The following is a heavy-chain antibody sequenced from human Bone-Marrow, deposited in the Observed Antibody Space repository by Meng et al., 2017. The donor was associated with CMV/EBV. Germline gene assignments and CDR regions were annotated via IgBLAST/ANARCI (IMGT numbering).Heavy chain of an antibody. CDR2: IYYSGST. CDR3: ARLLEGDYGDY. CDR1: GGSISSSSYY. V-gene: IGHV4-39*01. J-gene: IGHJ4*02. Sequence: CAVSGGSISSSSYYWGWIRQPPGKGLEWIGSIYYSGSTYYNPSLKSRVTISVDTSKNQFSLKLSSVTAADTAVYYCARLLEGDYGDYWGQGTLVTVSS.